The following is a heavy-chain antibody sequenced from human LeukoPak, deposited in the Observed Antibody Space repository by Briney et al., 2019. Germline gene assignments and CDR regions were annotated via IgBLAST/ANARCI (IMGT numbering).Heavy chain of an antibody. CDR2: INSDGSST. J-gene: IGHJ5*02. D-gene: IGHD6-13*01. Sequence: GGSLRLSCAASGFTFSSYWMHWVRQAPGKGLVWVSRINSDGSSTSSADSVKGRFTITRDNAKNTLYLQMNSLRAEDTAVYYCAGASSDGSSWYLGWFDPWGQGTLVTVSS. CDR1: GFTFSSYW. CDR3: AGASSDGSSWYLGWFDP. V-gene: IGHV3-74*01.